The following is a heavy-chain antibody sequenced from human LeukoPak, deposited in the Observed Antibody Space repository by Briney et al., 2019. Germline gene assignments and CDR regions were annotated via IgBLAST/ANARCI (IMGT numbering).Heavy chain of an antibody. Sequence: ESGGSLRLSCAASGFTFSSYAMSWVRQAPGKGLEWVAVIWFDGSIKYYADSVKGRFTISRDNSKNTLYLQMNSLRAEDTAVYYCARAVGPFDIWGQGTIVIVSS. J-gene: IGHJ3*02. CDR2: IWFDGSIK. V-gene: IGHV3-33*08. CDR1: GFTFSSYA. CDR3: ARAVGPFDI.